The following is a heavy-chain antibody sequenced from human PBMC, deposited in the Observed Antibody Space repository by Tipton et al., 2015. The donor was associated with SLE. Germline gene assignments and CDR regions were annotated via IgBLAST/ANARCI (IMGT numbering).Heavy chain of an antibody. CDR3: TRRCGKGFAD. CDR1: GYAFSSYD. CDR2: MNPKSGNT. J-gene: IGHJ4*02. V-gene: IGHV1-8*01. Sequence: QVQLVQSGAEVQKPGASVKVSCKASGYAFSSYDINWVRQASGQGLEWMGWMNPKSGNTGFAQKFQGRVTMTRNNAITTAYMELSSLRSEDTAIYYCTRRCGKGFADWGQGTLITVSS. D-gene: IGHD4-23*01.